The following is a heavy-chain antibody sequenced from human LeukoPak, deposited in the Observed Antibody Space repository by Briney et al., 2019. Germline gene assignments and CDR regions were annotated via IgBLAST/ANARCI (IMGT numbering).Heavy chain of an antibody. CDR1: GFTFSSYW. CDR2: IKQDGSEK. D-gene: IGHD3-10*01. CDR3: ARVRYYYGSGSYGFFFDY. V-gene: IGHV3-7*01. J-gene: IGHJ4*02. Sequence: GGSLRLACAASGFTFSSYWMSWVRQPPGKGLEWVANIKQDGSEKYYLDSVKGRFTISRDNAKNSLYLKMNSVRAEDTAVYYCARVRYYYGSGSYGFFFDYWGQGTLVTVSS.